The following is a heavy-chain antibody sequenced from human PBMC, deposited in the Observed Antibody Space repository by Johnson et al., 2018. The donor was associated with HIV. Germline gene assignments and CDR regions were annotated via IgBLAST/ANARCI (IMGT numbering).Heavy chain of an antibody. CDR3: EREDSSGYFDWLYDSFDI. V-gene: IGHV3-30*03. Sequence: QVQLVESGGGVVQPGRSLRLSCAASGFIFSSYGIHWVRQAPGKGLQWVGIISSDGSIKYYADSVKGRFTISRDNSKNTMYLQMNSLRGEDTAVYYCEREDSSGYFDWLYDSFDIWGQGTMVTVSS. CDR1: GFIFSSYG. CDR2: ISSDGSIK. J-gene: IGHJ3*02. D-gene: IGHD3-22*01.